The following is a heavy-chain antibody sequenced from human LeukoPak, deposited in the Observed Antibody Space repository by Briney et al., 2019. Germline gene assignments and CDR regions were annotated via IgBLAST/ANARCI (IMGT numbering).Heavy chain of an antibody. J-gene: IGHJ4*02. CDR3: ARAGGEDGDYVDFDY. CDR1: GLTFSNHG. D-gene: IGHD4-17*01. Sequence: GGSLRLSCAASGLTFSNHGMHWVRQAPGKGLEWVACIWYGGSNKYYEDSVKGRFTISRENAKNSLYLQMNSLRAEDTAVYYCARAGGEDGDYVDFDYWRQGTLVTVFS. V-gene: IGHV3-33*01. CDR2: IWYGGSNK.